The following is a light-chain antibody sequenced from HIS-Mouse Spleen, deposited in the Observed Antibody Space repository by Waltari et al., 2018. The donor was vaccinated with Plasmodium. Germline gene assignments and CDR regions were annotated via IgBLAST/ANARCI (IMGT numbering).Light chain of an antibody. CDR1: PGVSSN. J-gene: IGKJ3*01. V-gene: IGKV3-15*01. CDR2: GAS. CDR3: QQYNNWSCT. Sequence: EIVMTQSPATLSVSPGDSATLSCRASPGVSSNLAWYQQNPGQAPRLLIYGASTRTTGIPARFGGSGSGTAITLTISSRQSEDLVVYDWQQYNNWSCTFGPGTKVDIK.